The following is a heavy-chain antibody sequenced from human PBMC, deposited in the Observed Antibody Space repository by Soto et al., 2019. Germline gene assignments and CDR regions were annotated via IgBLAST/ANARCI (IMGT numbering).Heavy chain of an antibody. CDR2: INHSGST. J-gene: IGHJ4*02. CDR3: ASRSGIAAAVDY. CDR1: GGSFSGYY. D-gene: IGHD6-13*01. Sequence: PSETLSLTCAVYGGSFSGYYWSWVRQPPGKGLEWIGEINHSGSTNYNPSLKSRVTISVDTSKNQFSLKLSSVTAADTAVYYCASRSGIAAAVDYWGQGTPVTVSS. V-gene: IGHV4-34*01.